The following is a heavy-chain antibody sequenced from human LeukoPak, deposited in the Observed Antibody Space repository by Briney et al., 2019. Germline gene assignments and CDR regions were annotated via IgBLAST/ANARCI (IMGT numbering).Heavy chain of an antibody. Sequence: SETLSLTCTVSGGSISSGSYYWSCIRQPAGKGLECIGRIYTSGSTNYNPSLKSRVTISVDTSKNQFSLKLSSVTAADTAVYYCAREDIVVVPAAIGNWGQGTLVTVSS. J-gene: IGHJ4*02. CDR2: IYTSGST. V-gene: IGHV4-61*02. CDR3: AREDIVVVPAAIGN. CDR1: GGSISSGSYY. D-gene: IGHD2-2*01.